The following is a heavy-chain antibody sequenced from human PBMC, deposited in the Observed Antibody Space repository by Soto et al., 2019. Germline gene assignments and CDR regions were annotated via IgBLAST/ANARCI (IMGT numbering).Heavy chain of an antibody. CDR2: ISAYNGNT. D-gene: IGHD4-17*01. Sequence: QVQLVQSGAEVKKPGASVKVSCKASGYTFTSYGISWVRQAPGQGLEWMGWISAYNGNTNYAQKLQGRVTSTTDTSTSTAYMELRSLRSDDTAVYYCARKALVRVTRREVWFDPWGQGTLVTVSS. CDR3: ARKALVRVTRREVWFDP. CDR1: GYTFTSYG. J-gene: IGHJ5*02. V-gene: IGHV1-18*01.